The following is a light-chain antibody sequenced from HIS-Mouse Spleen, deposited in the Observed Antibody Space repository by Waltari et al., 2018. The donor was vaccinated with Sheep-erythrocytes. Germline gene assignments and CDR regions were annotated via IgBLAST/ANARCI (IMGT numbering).Light chain of an antibody. Sequence: QSALTQPASVSGSPGQSITISCTGTSSDVGSYNLVCWYQQHPGKAPKLMIYEGSKRPSGVSNRCSGSKSGNTASLTISGLQAEDEADYYCCSYAGSSTPWVFGGGTKLTVL. J-gene: IGLJ3*02. V-gene: IGLV2-23*01. CDR2: EGS. CDR3: CSYAGSSTPWV. CDR1: SSDVGSYNL.